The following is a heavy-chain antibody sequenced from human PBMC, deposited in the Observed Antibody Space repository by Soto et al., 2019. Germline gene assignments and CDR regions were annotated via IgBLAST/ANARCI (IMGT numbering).Heavy chain of an antibody. CDR2: IYYSGST. D-gene: IGHD6-6*01. CDR3: ARQLAARFWKMDV. Sequence: SQTLSLTCTVSGGSISSSSYYWGWIRQPPGKGLEWIGSIYYSGSTYYNPSLKSRVTISVDTSKNQFSLKLSSVTAADTAVYYCARQLAARFWKMDVWGQGTTVTVSS. V-gene: IGHV4-39*01. J-gene: IGHJ6*02. CDR1: GGSISSSSYY.